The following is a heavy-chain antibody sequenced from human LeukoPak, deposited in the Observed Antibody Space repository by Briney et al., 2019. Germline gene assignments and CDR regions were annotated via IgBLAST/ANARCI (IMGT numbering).Heavy chain of an antibody. CDR1: GYTFTGYY. CDR2: INPNSGGT. D-gene: IGHD3-16*02. J-gene: IGHJ3*02. Sequence: ASVKVSCKASGYTFTGYYMHWVRQAPGQGHEWMGWINPNSGGTNYAQKFQGRVTMTRDTSISTAYMELSRLRSDDTAVYYCASAYYDYVWGSYRHGAFDIWGQGTMVTVSS. V-gene: IGHV1-2*02. CDR3: ASAYYDYVWGSYRHGAFDI.